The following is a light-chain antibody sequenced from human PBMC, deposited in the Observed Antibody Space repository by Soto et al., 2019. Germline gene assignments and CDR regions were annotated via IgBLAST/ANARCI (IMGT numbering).Light chain of an antibody. CDR1: SGDIGSYNR. V-gene: IGLV2-14*01. J-gene: IGLJ1*01. CDR3: SSYTAGGTI. CDR2: EVT. Sequence: SALTQPASVSGSPGQSITISCTGTSGDIGSYNRVSWYQQHPGKTPKLIIYEVTDRPSGVSNRFSGSKSGNTASLTISGLQAEDEADYYCSSYTAGGTIFGTGTKVTVL.